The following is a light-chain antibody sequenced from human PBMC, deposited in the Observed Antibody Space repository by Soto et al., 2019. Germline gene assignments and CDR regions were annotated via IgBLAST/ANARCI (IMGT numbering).Light chain of an antibody. V-gene: IGKV3-15*01. Sequence: EIVMTQSPGTLSVSPGEGATLFCRASQSVRSSLAWYQQKPGQAPRLFIYDASTRATGIPARFSGSGSGTEFTLTISSLQSEDFAVYYCQQYNSWPETFGQGTKVDIK. CDR2: DAS. CDR1: QSVRSS. CDR3: QQYNSWPET. J-gene: IGKJ1*01.